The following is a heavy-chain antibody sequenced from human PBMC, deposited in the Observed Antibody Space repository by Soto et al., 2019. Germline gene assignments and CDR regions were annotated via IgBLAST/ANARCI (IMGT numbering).Heavy chain of an antibody. J-gene: IGHJ4*02. CDR3: AKDKDTAMAYYFDY. V-gene: IGHV3-30*18. Sequence: LRLSCAASGFTFSSYGMHWVRQAPGKGLEWVAVISYDGSNKYYADSVKGRFTISRDNSKNTLYLQMNSLGAEDTAVYYCAKDKDTAMAYYFDYWGQGTLVTVSS. D-gene: IGHD5-18*01. CDR1: GFTFSSYG. CDR2: ISYDGSNK.